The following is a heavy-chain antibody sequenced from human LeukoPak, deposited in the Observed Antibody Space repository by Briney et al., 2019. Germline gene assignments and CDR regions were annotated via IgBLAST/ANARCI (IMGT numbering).Heavy chain of an antibody. V-gene: IGHV3-66*02. J-gene: IGHJ4*02. D-gene: IGHD2-15*01. CDR1: GFNVSYYY. Sequence: GGSLRLSCAASGFNVSYYYISWVRQAPGKGLEWVSVLYSGGSIHYADSVKGRFTISRDNSKNTASLQMNTLRSDDTAIYYCARSDRGVVYFHYWGQGALVTVSS. CDR3: ARSDRGVVYFHY. CDR2: LYSGGSI.